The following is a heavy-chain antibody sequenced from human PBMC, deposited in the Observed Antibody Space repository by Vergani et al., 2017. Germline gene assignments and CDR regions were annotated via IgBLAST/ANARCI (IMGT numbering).Heavy chain of an antibody. CDR3: ARDRDCRTTSCYADWFDP. Sequence: QVQLVQSGAEVKKPGASVKVSCKASAYTFTSYGISWVRQAPGQGLEWMGWISAYNAHTNYAQKLQGRVTMTTDTSTSTAYMELRSLRSDDTAVYYCARDRDCRTTSCYADWFDPWGQGTLVTVSS. J-gene: IGHJ5*02. CDR2: ISAYNAHT. D-gene: IGHD2-2*01. V-gene: IGHV1-18*01. CDR1: AYTFTSYG.